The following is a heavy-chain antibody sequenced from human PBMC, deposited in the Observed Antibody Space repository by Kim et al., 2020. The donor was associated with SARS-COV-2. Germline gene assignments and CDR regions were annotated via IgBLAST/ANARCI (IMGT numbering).Heavy chain of an antibody. V-gene: IGHV1-18*01. Sequence: ASVKVSCKASGYTFTSYGISWVRQAPGQGLEWMGWISAYNGNTNYAQKLQGRVTMTTDTSTSTAYMELRSLRSDDTAVYYCARDLYRYCSSTSCPPRNWFDPWGQGTLVTVSS. CDR1: GYTFTSYG. J-gene: IGHJ5*02. D-gene: IGHD2-2*01. CDR3: ARDLYRYCSSTSCPPRNWFDP. CDR2: ISAYNGNT.